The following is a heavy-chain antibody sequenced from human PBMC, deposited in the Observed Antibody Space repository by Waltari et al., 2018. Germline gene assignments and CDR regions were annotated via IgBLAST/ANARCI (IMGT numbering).Heavy chain of an antibody. CDR2: INHSGST. V-gene: IGHV4-34*01. J-gene: IGHJ4*02. D-gene: IGHD1-26*01. CDR1: GGSFSGYY. Sequence: QVQLQQWGAGLLKPSETLSLTCAVYGGSFSGYYWSWLRQPPGKGLEWIGEINHSGSTNYNPSLKSRVTISVDTSKNQFSLKLSSVTAADTAVYYCARGRAVYFGSYPRYYFDYWGQGTLVTVSS. CDR3: ARGRAVYFGSYPRYYFDY.